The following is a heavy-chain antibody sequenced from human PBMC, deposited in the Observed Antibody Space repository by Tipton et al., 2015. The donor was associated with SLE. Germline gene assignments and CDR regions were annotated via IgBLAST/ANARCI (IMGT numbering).Heavy chain of an antibody. CDR2: TFYRSEWYN. Sequence: GLVKPSQTLSLTCAISGDSVSTNSGAWNWIRQSPSSGLEWLGRTFYRSEWYNDYAMSVKSRITINADTSKNLFSLQLNSVTPEDTAMYYCTRSGYGSSHDYWGQGTLVSVSS. CDR3: TRSGYGSSHDY. D-gene: IGHD6-13*01. J-gene: IGHJ4*02. CDR1: GDSVSTNSGA. V-gene: IGHV6-1*01.